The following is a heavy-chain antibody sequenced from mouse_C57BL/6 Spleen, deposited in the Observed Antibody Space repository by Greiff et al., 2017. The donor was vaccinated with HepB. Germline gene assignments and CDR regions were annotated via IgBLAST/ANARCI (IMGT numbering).Heavy chain of an antibody. J-gene: IGHJ4*01. Sequence: QVQLQQPGTELVKPGASVKLSCKASGYTFTSYWMHWVKQRHGQGLEWIGNINPSNGGTNYNEKFKSKATLTVDKSSSTAYMQLSSLTSEDSAVYSCARVGSGYVCSYALDSWGHGPFVTVSS. CDR3: ARVGSGYVCSYALDS. V-gene: IGHV1-53*01. CDR2: INPSNGGT. D-gene: IGHD3-1*01. CDR1: GYTFTSYW.